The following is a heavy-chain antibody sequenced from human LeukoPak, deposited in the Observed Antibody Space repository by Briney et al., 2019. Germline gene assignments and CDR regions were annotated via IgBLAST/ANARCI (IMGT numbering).Heavy chain of an antibody. CDR2: IYYSGST. V-gene: IGHV4-59*01. J-gene: IGHJ4*02. Sequence: PSETLSLTCTVSGGSISSYYWSWIRQPPGKGLEWIGYIYYSGSTNYNPSLKSRVTISVDTSKNQFSLKLSSVTAADTAVYYCAREGAVAGGFDYWGQGTLDTVSS. CDR1: GGSISSYY. D-gene: IGHD6-19*01. CDR3: AREGAVAGGFDY.